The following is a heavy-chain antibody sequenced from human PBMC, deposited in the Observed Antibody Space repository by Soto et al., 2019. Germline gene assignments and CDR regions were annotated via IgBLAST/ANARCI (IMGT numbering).Heavy chain of an antibody. J-gene: IGHJ4*02. D-gene: IGHD2-2*01. Sequence: ASVKVSCKASGYTFTGYYIHWVRQAPGQGLEWMAWTNPNSGDTNYAQKFQGRVTMTRDTSISTAYMELSRLRSDDTAGYYCAREYYCSSTRCAFGYWGQGTLVTVSS. CDR2: TNPNSGDT. CDR1: GYTFTGYY. CDR3: AREYYCSSTRCAFGY. V-gene: IGHV1-2*02.